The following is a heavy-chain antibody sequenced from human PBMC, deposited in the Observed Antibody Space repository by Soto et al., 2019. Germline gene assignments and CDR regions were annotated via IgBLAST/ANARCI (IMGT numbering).Heavy chain of an antibody. D-gene: IGHD6-25*01. CDR2: ITSSSTYI. Sequence: GGSLRLSCAASGFTFSTYSMNWVRQAPGKGLEWVSSITSSSTYIYYADSVKGRFTISRDNAKNSLYLQMNSRRAEDTAVYYCARDFTAAVNWFDPWGQGTLVTVSS. V-gene: IGHV3-21*06. CDR3: ARDFTAAVNWFDP. CDR1: GFTFSTYS. J-gene: IGHJ5*02.